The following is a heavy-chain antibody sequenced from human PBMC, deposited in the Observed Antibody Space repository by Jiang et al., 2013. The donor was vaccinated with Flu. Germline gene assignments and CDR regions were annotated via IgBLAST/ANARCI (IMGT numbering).Heavy chain of an antibody. Sequence: AASGFTFSSYAMSWVRQAPGKGLEWVSAISGSGGSTYYADSVKGRFTISRDNSKNTLYLQMNSLRAEDTAVYYCAKDLRFLEWLPFDYWGQGTLVTVSS. D-gene: IGHD3-3*01. J-gene: IGHJ4*02. CDR1: GFTFSSYA. CDR3: AKDLRFLEWLPFDY. V-gene: IGHV3-23*01. CDR2: ISGSGGST.